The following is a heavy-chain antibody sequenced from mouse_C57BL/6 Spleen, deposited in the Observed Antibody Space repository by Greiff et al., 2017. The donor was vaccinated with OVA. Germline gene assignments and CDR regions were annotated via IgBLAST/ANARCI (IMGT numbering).Heavy chain of an antibody. CDR1: GFNIKDYY. V-gene: IGHV14-1*01. Sequence: VQLKESGAELVRPGASVKLSCTASGFNIKDYYMHWVKQRPEQGLEWIGRIDPEDGDTEYAPKFQGKATMTADTSSNKAYLQLSSLTSEDTAVYYCTLHWYGSSFDYWGQGTTLTVSS. CDR2: IDPEDGDT. D-gene: IGHD1-1*01. CDR3: TLHWYGSSFDY. J-gene: IGHJ2*01.